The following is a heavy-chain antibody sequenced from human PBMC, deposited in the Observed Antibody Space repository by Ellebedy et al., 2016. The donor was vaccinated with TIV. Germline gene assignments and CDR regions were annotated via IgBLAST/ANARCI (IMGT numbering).Heavy chain of an antibody. CDR2: IYYSGNT. J-gene: IGHJ4*02. CDR1: GGSISSYS. V-gene: IGHV4-59*08. CDR3: ARGDSSGYIFDF. D-gene: IGHD3-22*01. Sequence: SETLSLTXTISGGSISSYSWSWIRQPAGKGLEWIGHIYYSGNTNYNPSLKSRVTISVDTSKNQFSLKLSSVTAADTAVYYCARGDSSGYIFDFWGQGTLVTVSS.